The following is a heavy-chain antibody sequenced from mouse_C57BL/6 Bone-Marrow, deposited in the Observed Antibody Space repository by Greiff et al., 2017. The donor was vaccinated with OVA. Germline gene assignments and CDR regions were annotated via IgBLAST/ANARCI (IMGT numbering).Heavy chain of an antibody. CDR2: IYPGSGNT. CDR1: GYTFTDYY. D-gene: IGHD1-1*01. J-gene: IGHJ1*03. V-gene: IGHV1-76*01. CDR3: ARHLLPWYFDV. Sequence: QVQLQQSGAELVRPGASVKLSCKASGYTFTDYYINWVKQRPGQGLEWIARIYPGSGNTYYNEKFKGKATLTAEKSSSTAYMQLSSLTSEDSAVYFCARHLLPWYFDVWGTGTTVTVSS.